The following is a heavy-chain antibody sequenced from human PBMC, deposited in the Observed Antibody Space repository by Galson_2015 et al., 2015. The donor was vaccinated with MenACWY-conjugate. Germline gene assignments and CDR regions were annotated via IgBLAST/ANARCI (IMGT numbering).Heavy chain of an antibody. V-gene: IGHV5-51*01. Sequence: QSGAEVKKPGESLKISCKGSGYSFTNYWIAWVRQMPGKGLEWVGLIDPVNSNIRYSPSLQGQVTISADESISTACLQWSSLKASDTATYYCARHPPGGRGMDVWGQGTTVTVSS. D-gene: IGHD1-26*01. CDR1: GYSFTNYW. CDR2: IDPVNSNI. CDR3: ARHPPGGRGMDV. J-gene: IGHJ6*02.